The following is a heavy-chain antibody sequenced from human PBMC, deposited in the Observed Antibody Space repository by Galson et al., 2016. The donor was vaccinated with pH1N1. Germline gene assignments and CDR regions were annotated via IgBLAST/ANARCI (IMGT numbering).Heavy chain of an antibody. CDR3: ARPWFAELWDWYFDL. J-gene: IGHJ2*01. Sequence: SETLSLTCTVSGGSISSSSYYWGWIRQPPGKGLEWIGSIYYSGSTYYNPSLKSRVTISVDTSKNQFSLTLSSVTAADTAVYYCARPWFAELWDWYFDLWGRGTLVTVSS. D-gene: IGHD3-10*01. V-gene: IGHV4-39*01. CDR2: IYYSGST. CDR1: GGSISSSSYY.